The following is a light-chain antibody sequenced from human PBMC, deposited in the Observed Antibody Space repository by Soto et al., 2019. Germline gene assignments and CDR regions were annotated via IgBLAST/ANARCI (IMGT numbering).Light chain of an antibody. Sequence: EMVMTQSPATLSVSPGERATLSCRASQSVSSNLAWYQQKPGQAPRLLIYGASTRATGIPARFSGSGSGTEFTLTITSLQSEDFAVYYCQQYKKWPWTFGQGTKVDI. CDR3: QQYKKWPWT. V-gene: IGKV3-15*01. CDR2: GAS. CDR1: QSVSSN. J-gene: IGKJ1*01.